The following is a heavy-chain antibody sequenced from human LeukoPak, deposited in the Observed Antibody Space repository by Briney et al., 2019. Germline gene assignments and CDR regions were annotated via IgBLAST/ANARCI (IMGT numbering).Heavy chain of an antibody. CDR2: IGSDNKP. CDR1: GFTFSAYA. J-gene: IGHJ4*02. V-gene: IGHV3-23*05. D-gene: IGHD3-10*01. Sequence: GGSLRLSCEASGFTFSAYAMTWVRQAPGKGLEWVSSIGSDNKPHYSESVKGRFAISRDNSKNTLYLQMNTLRAEDTAVYYCANDYRSGSFHDFWGQGTLVTVSS. CDR3: ANDYRSGSFHDF.